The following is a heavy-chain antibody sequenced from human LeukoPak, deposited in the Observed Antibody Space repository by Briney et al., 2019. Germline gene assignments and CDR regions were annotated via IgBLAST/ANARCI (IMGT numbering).Heavy chain of an antibody. Sequence: ASVKVSCKASGYTFTSYGISWVRQAPGQGLEWMGWISAYNGNTNYAQKLQGRVTMTTDTSTSTAYMELRSLRSDDTAVYYCARDSHGSLGEFSTGIDSWGQGTLVTVSS. V-gene: IGHV1-18*01. CDR1: GYTFTSYG. D-gene: IGHD3-16*02. CDR3: ARDSHGSLGEFSTGIDS. CDR2: ISAYNGNT. J-gene: IGHJ4*02.